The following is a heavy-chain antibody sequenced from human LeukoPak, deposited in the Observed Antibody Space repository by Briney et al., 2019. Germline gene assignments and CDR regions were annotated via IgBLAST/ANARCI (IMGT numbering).Heavy chain of an antibody. CDR2: IYPGDPDT. V-gene: IGHV5-51*01. CDR1: GYIFTSYW. D-gene: IGHD5-24*01. CDR3: ARLEMATIPCLDY. J-gene: IGHJ4*02. Sequence: GESLKISRKGSGYIFTSYWIGWVRQMPGKGLEWMGIIYPGDPDTRYSPSFQGQVTISADKSISTAYLQWSSLKASDTAMYYCARLEMATIPCLDYWGQGTLVTVSS.